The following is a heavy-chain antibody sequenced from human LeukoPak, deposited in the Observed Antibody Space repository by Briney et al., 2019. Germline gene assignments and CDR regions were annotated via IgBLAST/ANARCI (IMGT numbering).Heavy chain of an antibody. CDR3: ARVDGSPDY. D-gene: IGHD2-15*01. CDR1: GYTFTRYD. CDR2: MNPKSGNT. J-gene: IGHJ4*02. V-gene: IGHV1-8*03. Sequence: VASVKVSCKASGYTFTRYDINWVRQATGQGLEWMGWMNPKSGNTGHAQKFQDRVTITRDTSISTVYMELSSLRSEDTALYFCARVDGSPDYWGQGTLVTVSS.